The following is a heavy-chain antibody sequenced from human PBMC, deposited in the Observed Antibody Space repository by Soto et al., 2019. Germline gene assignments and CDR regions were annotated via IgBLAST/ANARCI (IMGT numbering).Heavy chain of an antibody. Sequence: EVQLLESGGGLVQPGGSLRLCCAASGFTFSSYAMSWVRQAPGKGLEWVSAISGSGGSTYYADSVKGRFTISRDNSKNTLYLQMNSLRAEDTAVYYCATSITMVRGVIITTLSEQYWGQGTLVTVSS. CDR1: GFTFSSYA. CDR3: ATSITMVRGVIITTLSEQY. V-gene: IGHV3-23*01. CDR2: ISGSGGST. D-gene: IGHD3-10*01. J-gene: IGHJ4*02.